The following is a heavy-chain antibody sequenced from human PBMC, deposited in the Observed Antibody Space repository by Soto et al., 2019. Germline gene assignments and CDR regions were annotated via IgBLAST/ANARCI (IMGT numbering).Heavy chain of an antibody. J-gene: IGHJ4*02. CDR1: GFTFSSYG. V-gene: IGHV3-30*03. CDR2: ISYDGSNK. Sequence: QVQLVESGGGVVQPGRSLRLSCAASGFTFSSYGMHWVRQAPGKGLEWVAVISYDGSNKYYADSVKGRFTISRDNSKNTLYLQMNSLRAEDTAVYYCARAYCSSTSCYTMGAFDYWGQGTLVTVSS. CDR3: ARAYCSSTSCYTMGAFDY. D-gene: IGHD2-2*02.